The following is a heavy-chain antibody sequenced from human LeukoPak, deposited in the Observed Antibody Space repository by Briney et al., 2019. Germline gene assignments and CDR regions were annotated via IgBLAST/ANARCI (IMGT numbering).Heavy chain of an antibody. CDR2: ISSSGSTI. CDR1: GFTFSSYE. V-gene: IGHV3-48*03. CDR3: AGGYSYGYFYYYYYYMDV. J-gene: IGHJ6*03. D-gene: IGHD5-18*01. Sequence: GGSLRLSCAACGFTFSSYEMNWVRQAPGKGLEWVSYISSSGSTIYYADSVKGRFTISRDNAKNSLYLQMNSLRAEDTAVYYCAGGYSYGYFYYYYYYMDVWGKGTTVTVSS.